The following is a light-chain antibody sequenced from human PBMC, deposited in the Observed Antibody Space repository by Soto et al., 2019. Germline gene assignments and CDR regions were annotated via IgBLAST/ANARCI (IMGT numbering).Light chain of an antibody. J-gene: IGLJ2*01. V-gene: IGLV2-11*01. CDR3: CSHAGNYTFV. CDR1: ISDVGSYNY. CDR2: DVD. Sequence: QSALTQPASVSGSPGQSITISCTGTISDVGSYNYVSWYQQRPGKAPKRLIYDVDKRPSGVPDRFSGSKSGNTASLTISGLQDEDESDYYSCSHAGNYTFVFGGGTKLTVL.